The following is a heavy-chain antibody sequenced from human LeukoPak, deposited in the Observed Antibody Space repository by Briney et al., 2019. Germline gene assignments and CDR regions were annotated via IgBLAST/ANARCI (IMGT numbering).Heavy chain of an antibody. D-gene: IGHD1-26*01. Sequence: SVTLSLTCPVSGGSISSDFWNWIRQPPGKGLGWIGSVYYSGSTNYNPSLKSRVTISLDTSKNKFSLQLRSVTAADTAVYYCARRGANSGSYSHFDLWGRGTLVTVSS. CDR2: VYYSGST. CDR3: ARRGANSGSYSHFDL. V-gene: IGHV4-59*01. J-gene: IGHJ2*01. CDR1: GGSISSDF.